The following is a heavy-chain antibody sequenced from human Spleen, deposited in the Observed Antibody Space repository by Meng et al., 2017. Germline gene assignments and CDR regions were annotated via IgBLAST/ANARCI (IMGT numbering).Heavy chain of an antibody. CDR2: MRPNSDNT. CDR1: GYTFTAYY. J-gene: IGHJ5*02. CDR3: AREGLDP. Sequence: QVQLVQSGADVKKPGASVKVSCKASGYTFTAYYIHWVRQATGQGLEWMGYMRPNSDNTDYAQKFQGRITMTTNTSISTAYMELSSLTSEDTAVYYCAREGLDPWGQGTLVTVSS. V-gene: IGHV1-8*01.